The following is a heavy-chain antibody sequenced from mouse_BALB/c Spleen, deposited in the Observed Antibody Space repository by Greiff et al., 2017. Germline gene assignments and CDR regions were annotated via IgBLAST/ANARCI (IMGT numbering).Heavy chain of an antibody. V-gene: IGHV3-6*02. J-gene: IGHJ3*01. Sequence: EVKLMESGPGLVKPSQSLSLTCSVTGYSITSGYYWNWIRQFPGNKLEWMGYISYDGSNNYNPSLKNRISITRDTSKNQFFLKLNSVTTEDTATYYCARGRGVTTAVAYWGQGTLVTVSA. CDR1: GYSITSGYY. CDR2: ISYDGSN. CDR3: ARGRGVTTAVAY. D-gene: IGHD2-1*01.